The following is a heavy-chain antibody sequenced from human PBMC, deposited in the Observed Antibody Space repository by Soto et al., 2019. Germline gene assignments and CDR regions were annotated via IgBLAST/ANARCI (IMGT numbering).Heavy chain of an antibody. CDR1: GFTFSNYW. CDR3: AREQGAYYFWARKCDFYYSDV. J-gene: IGHJ6*04. CDR2: IKQEGSEK. V-gene: IGHV3-7*01. D-gene: IGHD2-21*01. Sequence: EVQLVESGGGLVQPGGSLRLSCAASGFTFSNYWMSWVRQAPGKGLEWVASIKQEGSEKDYVDSVRGRFTISRDNAKKSLNLQMNSLRAEDTDVYYRAREQGAYYFWARKCDFYYSDVWGKGTTVTVSS.